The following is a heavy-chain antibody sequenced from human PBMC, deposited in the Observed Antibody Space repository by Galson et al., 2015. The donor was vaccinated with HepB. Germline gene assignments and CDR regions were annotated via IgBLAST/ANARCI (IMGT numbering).Heavy chain of an antibody. D-gene: IGHD3-3*01. V-gene: IGHV1-24*01. CDR1: GYTLTELS. Sequence: SVKVSCKVSGYTLTELSMHWVRQAPGKGLEWMGGFDPEDGETIYAQKFQGRVTMTEDTSTDTAYMELSSLRSEDTAVYYCATSYYDFRRQTPRFDYWGQGTLVTVSS. CDR3: ATSYYDFRRQTPRFDY. J-gene: IGHJ4*02. CDR2: FDPEDGET.